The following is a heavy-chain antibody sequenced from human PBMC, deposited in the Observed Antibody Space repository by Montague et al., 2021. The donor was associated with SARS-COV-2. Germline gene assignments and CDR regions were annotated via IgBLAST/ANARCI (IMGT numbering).Heavy chain of an antibody. V-gene: IGHV6-1*01. CDR2: TYYRSKWDS. CDR1: GDSVSSKSVA. CDR3: ASSGITSIGLDAFDI. D-gene: IGHD1-14*01. J-gene: IGHJ3*02. Sequence: CAISGDSVSSKSVAWNWIRQSPSRGLEWLGRTYYRSKWDSDYAESVKRRLVITPDTSKNQVSLQLNSVIPEDTAVYFCASSGITSIGLDAFDIWGQGTMVTVSS.